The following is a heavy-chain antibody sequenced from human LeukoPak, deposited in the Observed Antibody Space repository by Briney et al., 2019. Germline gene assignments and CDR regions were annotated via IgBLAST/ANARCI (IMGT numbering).Heavy chain of an antibody. CDR1: RGSLSSYY. CDR3: ARDRSSYNSGSYGGVFDY. CDR2: IYYSGST. J-gene: IGHJ4*02. Sequence: SETLSLTCTVSRGSLSSYYWSWLRQPPGKGLEWIGYIYYSGSTNYNPSLKSRVTISVDTSKNQFSLKLSSVTAADTAVYYCARDRSSYNSGSYGGVFDYWGQGTRVTVSS. D-gene: IGHD3-10*01. V-gene: IGHV4-59*01.